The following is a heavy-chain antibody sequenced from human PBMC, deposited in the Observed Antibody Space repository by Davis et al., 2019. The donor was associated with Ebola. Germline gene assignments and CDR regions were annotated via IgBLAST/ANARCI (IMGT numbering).Heavy chain of an antibody. Sequence: GESLKISCAASGFTFSSYGMHWVRQAPGKGLEWVAVIWYDGSNKYYADSVKGRFTISRDNSKNTLYLQMNSLRAEDTAVYYCARESVITIFGGYFDYWDQGTLVTVSS. CDR3: ARESVITIFGGYFDY. V-gene: IGHV3-33*01. CDR2: IWYDGSNK. J-gene: IGHJ4*02. D-gene: IGHD3-3*01. CDR1: GFTFSSYG.